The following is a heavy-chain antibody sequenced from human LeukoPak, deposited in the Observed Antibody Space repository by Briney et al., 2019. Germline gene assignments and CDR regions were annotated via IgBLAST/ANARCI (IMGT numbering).Heavy chain of an antibody. CDR2: IWYDGSNK. CDR1: GFTFRSYG. CDR3: AKDSPDFIRATYSGTYYYYYMDV. J-gene: IGHJ6*03. V-gene: IGHV3-30*02. D-gene: IGHD1-26*01. Sequence: GGSLRLSCAASGFTFRSYGMHWVRQAPGKGLEWVAFIWYDGSNKYYADSVKGRFTISRDNSKNMLYLQMNSLRAEDTAVYYCAKDSPDFIRATYSGTYYYYYMDVWGKGTTVTISS.